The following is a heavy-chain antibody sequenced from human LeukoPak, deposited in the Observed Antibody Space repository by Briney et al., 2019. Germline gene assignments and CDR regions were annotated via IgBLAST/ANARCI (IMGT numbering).Heavy chain of an antibody. V-gene: IGHV3-43*02. D-gene: IGHD6-19*01. Sequence: GGSLRLYCEASGFTFEHYAMHWARQAPGKGLEWVSLISGNGGSTYYADSVKGRFTISRDNNINSLYLQMNSLRAEDTALYYCAKDISSSGEDYWGQGTLVTVSS. CDR1: GFTFEHYA. CDR3: AKDISSSGEDY. J-gene: IGHJ4*02. CDR2: ISGNGGST.